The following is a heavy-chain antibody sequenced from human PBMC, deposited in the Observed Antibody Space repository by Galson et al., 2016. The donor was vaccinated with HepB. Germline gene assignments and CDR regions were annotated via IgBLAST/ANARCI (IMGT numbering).Heavy chain of an antibody. CDR3: ARSACSGGACYSFWYFDI. J-gene: IGHJ2*01. Sequence: QSGAEVKKPGESLKISCTTSGYKFTGKWIGWVRQKPGKGLEWMGIIYPGDSDTRYSPSFQGQVTISADKSTNTAHLQWSSLEASDTATYDCARSACSGGACYSFWYFDIWGRGTPVIVSS. V-gene: IGHV5-51*01. CDR1: GYKFTGKW. CDR2: IYPGDSDT. D-gene: IGHD2-15*01.